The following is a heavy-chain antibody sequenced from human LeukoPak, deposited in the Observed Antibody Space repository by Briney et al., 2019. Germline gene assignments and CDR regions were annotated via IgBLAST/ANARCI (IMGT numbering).Heavy chain of an antibody. CDR2: IWYDGSNK. V-gene: IGHV3-33*01. CDR3: ARDPPPLGGDSYGFGFDY. J-gene: IGHJ4*02. CDR1: GFTFSSYG. Sequence: GGSLRLSCAASGFTFSSYGMPWVRQAPGKGLEWVAVIWYDGSNKYYADSVKGRFTISRDNSKNTLYLQMNSLRAEDTAVYYCARDPPPLGGDSYGFGFDYWGQGTLVTVSS. D-gene: IGHD5-18*01.